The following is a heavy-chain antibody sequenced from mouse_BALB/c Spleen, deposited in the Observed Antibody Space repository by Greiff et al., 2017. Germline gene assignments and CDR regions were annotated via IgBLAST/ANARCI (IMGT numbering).Heavy chain of an antibody. D-gene: IGHD2-14*01. V-gene: IGHV5-9-4*01. CDR3: ARDRYGYFDY. CDR1: GFTFSSYA. Sequence: EVKVVESGGGLVKPGGSLKLSCAASGFTFSSYAMSWVRQSPEKRLEWVAEISSGGSYTYYPDTVTGRFTISRDNAKNTLYLEMSSLRSEDTAMYYCARDRYGYFDYWGQGTTLTVSS. CDR2: ISSGGSYT. J-gene: IGHJ2*01.